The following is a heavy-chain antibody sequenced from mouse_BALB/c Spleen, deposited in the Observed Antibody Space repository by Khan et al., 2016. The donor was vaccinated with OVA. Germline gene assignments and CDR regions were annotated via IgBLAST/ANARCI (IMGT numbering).Heavy chain of an antibody. CDR3: ARRYRYDVYFDS. V-gene: IGHV1S136*01. CDR1: GYTFTSSV. D-gene: IGHD2-14*01. J-gene: IGHJ2*01. CDR2: IYPFNDGT. Sequence: VRLQQSGPELVKPGASVKMSCTASGYTFTSSVIHWVRQKSGQGLDWIGYIYPFNDGTKYNEKFEGKATLTSDTSSSTAYMELSSLTSEDSAVYYGARRYRYDVYFDSWGQYTTLTVSS.